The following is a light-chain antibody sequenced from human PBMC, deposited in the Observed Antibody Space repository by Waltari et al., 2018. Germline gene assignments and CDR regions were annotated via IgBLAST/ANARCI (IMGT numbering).Light chain of an antibody. CDR1: QSVTS. Sequence: EIVLTPSPGTLSLSPGERVTLSCRASQSVTSLAWYQHKPGQAPRLVIYGASTRATGIPDTFSGSGSGTDFTLTISRLEPEDFAVYYCQQYGSLPLTFGGGTKVEIK. J-gene: IGKJ4*01. CDR3: QQYGSLPLT. V-gene: IGKV3-20*01. CDR2: GAS.